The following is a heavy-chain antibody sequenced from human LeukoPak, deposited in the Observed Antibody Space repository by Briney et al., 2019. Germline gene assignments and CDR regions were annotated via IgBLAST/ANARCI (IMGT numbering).Heavy chain of an antibody. CDR2: INHSGST. V-gene: IGHV4-34*01. D-gene: IGHD3-10*01. J-gene: IGHJ6*03. CDR1: GGSFSGYY. Sequence: PSETLSLTCAVYGGSFSGYYWSWIRQPPGKGLEWIGEINHSGSTNYNPSLKSRVTISVDTSKNQFSLKLSSVTAADTAVYYCARDLSYYYGSGSYQYYYYYYMDVWGKGTTVTISS. CDR3: ARDLSYYYGSGSYQYYYYYYMDV.